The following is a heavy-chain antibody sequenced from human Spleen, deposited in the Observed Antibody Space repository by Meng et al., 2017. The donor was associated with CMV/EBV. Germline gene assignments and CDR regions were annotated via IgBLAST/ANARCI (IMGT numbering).Heavy chain of an antibody. CDR2: IRYNGNNK. Sequence: GESLKISCAASGFTFSNYGMHWVRQAPGKGLDWVAFIRYNGNNKYYADLVKGRFTISRDNSENTQYLQMYSLRAEDTAVYYCARDLPHDNSYGMDVWGQGTTVTVSS. D-gene: IGHD5-24*01. CDR1: GFTFSNYG. J-gene: IGHJ6*02. CDR3: ARDLPHDNSYGMDV. V-gene: IGHV3-30*02.